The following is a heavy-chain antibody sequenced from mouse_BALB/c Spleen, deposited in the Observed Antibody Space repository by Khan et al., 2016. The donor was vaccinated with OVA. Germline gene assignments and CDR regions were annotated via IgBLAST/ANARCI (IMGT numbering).Heavy chain of an antibody. J-gene: IGHJ4*01. Sequence: VQLQQSGAELVKPGASVKLSCTASGFKIKDIYIHWVKQRPVQGLEWIGTIDPAKGNTHFDPKFQGKASITAVTTSNTAYLQLSCLTSEDTAVYDCTYSFLHYGMDYWARGTSFTGSS. D-gene: IGHD1-2*01. V-gene: IGHV14-3*02. CDR1: GFKIKDIY. CDR2: IDPAKGNT. CDR3: TYSFLHYGMDY.